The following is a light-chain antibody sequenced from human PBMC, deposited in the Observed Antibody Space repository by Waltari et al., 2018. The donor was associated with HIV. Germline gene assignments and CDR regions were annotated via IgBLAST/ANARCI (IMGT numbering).Light chain of an antibody. CDR1: NIGNKN. J-gene: IGLJ2*01. CDR3: QVWDSNTVV. V-gene: IGLV3-9*01. Sequence: SYALTQPLSVSVALGQTARITCEGNNIGNKNVHWYQQKPGQAPVLAISRDSNRPSGIPERFSGSNSGNTATLTISRAQAGDEADYYCQVWDSNTVVFGGGTKLTVL. CDR2: RDS.